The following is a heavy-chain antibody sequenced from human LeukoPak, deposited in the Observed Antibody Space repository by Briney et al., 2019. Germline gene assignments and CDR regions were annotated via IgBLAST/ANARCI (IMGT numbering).Heavy chain of an antibody. Sequence: GGSLRLSCAASGFTFSNHGMNWVRQAPGKGLEWVSSISSSSSYIYYADSVKGRFTISRDNAKNSLYLQMNSLRAEDTAVYYCARYISDYYGSGSYYGTFDYWGQGTLVTVSS. CDR3: ARYISDYYGSGSYYGTFDY. CDR2: ISSSSSYI. D-gene: IGHD3-10*01. J-gene: IGHJ4*02. CDR1: GFTFSNHG. V-gene: IGHV3-21*04.